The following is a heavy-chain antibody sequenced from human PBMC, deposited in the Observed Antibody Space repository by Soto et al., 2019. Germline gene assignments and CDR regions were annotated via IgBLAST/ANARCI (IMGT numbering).Heavy chain of an antibody. Sequence: QVLLVESGGGVVQPGRSLRLSCAASGFSFVSYGMHWVRQAPGKGLEWVAVISHDGTNKYYTDSVKGRFTISRDNSKNTLYLQMNSLRAEDTAVYFCAKGFLVAAAGYYFDYWGQGTLVTVS. V-gene: IGHV3-30*18. CDR1: GFSFVSYG. CDR3: AKGFLVAAAGYYFDY. CDR2: ISHDGTNK. D-gene: IGHD6-13*01. J-gene: IGHJ4*02.